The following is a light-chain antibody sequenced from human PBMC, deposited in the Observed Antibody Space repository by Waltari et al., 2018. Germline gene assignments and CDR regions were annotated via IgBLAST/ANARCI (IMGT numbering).Light chain of an antibody. Sequence: QSALTQPASVSGSPGQSITISCTGTSSDVGGYNYVSWYQQHPAKAPNLLIYVVSNRPSGVSNRFSGSKYGNTASLTISGLQAEDEADYYCSSYISSSTLELFGGGTSLTVL. CDR1: SSDVGGYNY. CDR3: SSYISSSTLEL. CDR2: VVS. V-gene: IGLV2-14*03. J-gene: IGLJ2*01.